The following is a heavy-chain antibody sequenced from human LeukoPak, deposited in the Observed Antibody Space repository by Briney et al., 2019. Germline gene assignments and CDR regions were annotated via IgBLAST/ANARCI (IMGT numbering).Heavy chain of an antibody. CDR1: GFPVSSNY. CDR3: ARDPSGTYYPRVSGALDI. D-gene: IGHD1-26*01. Sequence: GGSLRLSCAASGFPVSSNYMSWIRQAPGKGLEWVSIIYSDDSTYYADSVRGRFTISRDNSKSTLFLQMNSLRAEDTAIYYCARDPSGTYYPRVSGALDIWGQGTMVTVSS. CDR2: IYSDDST. V-gene: IGHV3-53*01. J-gene: IGHJ3*02.